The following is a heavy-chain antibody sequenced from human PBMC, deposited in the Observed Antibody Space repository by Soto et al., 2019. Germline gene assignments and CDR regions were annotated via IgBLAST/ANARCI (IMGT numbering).Heavy chain of an antibody. D-gene: IGHD2-8*02. V-gene: IGHV3-30-3*01. J-gene: IGHJ6*02. CDR3: AREGVTGYYYGMDV. Sequence: QVQLVEAGGGVVQPGRSLRLSCAASGFTFSSYAMHWVRQAPGKGLEWVAVISYDGSNTYYADSVTGRFTSSRDNSKNTLDLQMNSLRAEDTAVYYCAREGVTGYYYGMDVWGQGTTVTVSS. CDR1: GFTFSSYA. CDR2: ISYDGSNT.